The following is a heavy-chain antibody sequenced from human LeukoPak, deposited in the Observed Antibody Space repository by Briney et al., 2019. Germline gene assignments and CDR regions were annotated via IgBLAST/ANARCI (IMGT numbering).Heavy chain of an antibody. D-gene: IGHD7-27*01. CDR1: GGSISSSSYY. J-gene: IGHJ4*02. Sequence: PSETLSLTCTVSGGSISSSSYYWGWIRQPPGKGLEWIGSIYYSGSTYYNPSLKSRVTISVDTSKNQFSLKLSSVTAADTAVYYCARDEGPKLGSNYWGQGTLVTVSS. V-gene: IGHV4-39*07. CDR3: ARDEGPKLGSNY. CDR2: IYYSGST.